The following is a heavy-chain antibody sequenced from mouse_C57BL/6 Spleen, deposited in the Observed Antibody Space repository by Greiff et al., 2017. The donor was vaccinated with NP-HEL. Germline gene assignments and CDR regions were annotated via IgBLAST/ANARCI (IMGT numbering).Heavy chain of an antibody. Sequence: VQLKQSGPELVKPGASVNIPCKASGYTFTDYNMDWVKQSHGKSLEWIGDINPNNGGTIYNQKFKGKATLTVDKSSSTAYMELRSLTSEDTAVYYCARPYSNYFDYWGQGTTLTVSS. CDR1: GYTFTDYN. D-gene: IGHD2-5*01. CDR2: INPNNGGT. V-gene: IGHV1-18*01. CDR3: ARPYSNYFDY. J-gene: IGHJ2*01.